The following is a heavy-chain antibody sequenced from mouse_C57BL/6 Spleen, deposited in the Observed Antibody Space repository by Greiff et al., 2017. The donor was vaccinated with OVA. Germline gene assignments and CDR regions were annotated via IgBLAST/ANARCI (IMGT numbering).Heavy chain of an antibody. CDR3: ARGDWDYYFDY. CDR2: INLYNGES. V-gene: IGHV1-19*01. CDR1: GYTFTDYY. D-gene: IGHD4-1*01. J-gene: IGHJ2*01. Sequence: EVKLQESGPVLVKPGASVEMSCKASGYTFTDYYMNWVKQSPGQSLEWIGVINLYNGESSYNQKIKGKATMTVDKSSSIAYMELNSLTSEDSAVYYCARGDWDYYFDYWGQGTTLTVSS.